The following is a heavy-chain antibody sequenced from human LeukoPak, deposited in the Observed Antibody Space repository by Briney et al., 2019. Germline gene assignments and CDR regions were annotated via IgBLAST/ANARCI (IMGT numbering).Heavy chain of an antibody. D-gene: IGHD4-17*01. J-gene: IGHJ5*02. CDR1: GGTFSSYA. CDR2: IIPIFGTA. CDR3: ARDVPYGDPRANWFDP. Sequence: ASVKVSCKASGGTFSSYAISWVRQAPGQGLEWMGGIIPIFGTANYAQKFQGRVTITADESTSTAYMELSNLRSEDTAVYYCARDVPYGDPRANWFDPWGQGTLVTVSS. V-gene: IGHV1-69*13.